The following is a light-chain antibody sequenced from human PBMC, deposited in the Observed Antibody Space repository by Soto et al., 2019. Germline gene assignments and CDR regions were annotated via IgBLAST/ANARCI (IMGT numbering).Light chain of an antibody. CDR2: GAS. V-gene: IGKV3-20*01. Sequence: IVLTQSPGTLSLSPGERATLSCMASQSVSNNYLAWYQQKPGQAPRLLICGASNRATGIPDRFSGSGYGTDFTLTISRLEPEDFAVYYCQQYGSSGTFGQGTKVDIK. CDR3: QQYGSSGT. J-gene: IGKJ1*01. CDR1: QSVSNNY.